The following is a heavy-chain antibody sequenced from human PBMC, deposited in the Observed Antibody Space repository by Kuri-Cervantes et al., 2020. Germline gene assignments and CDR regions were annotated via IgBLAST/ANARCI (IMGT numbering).Heavy chain of an antibody. V-gene: IGHV1-3*01. CDR2: SNAGNGNT. CDR3: ARLEKQWLPGL. CDR1: GYTFTSYA. D-gene: IGHD6-19*01. Sequence: ASVKVSCKASGYTFTSYAMHWVRQAPGQRLEWMGWSNAGNGNTNYAQKLQGRVTMTTDTSTSTAYMDLRSLRSDDTAVYYCARLEKQWLPGLWGQGTLVTVSS. J-gene: IGHJ4*02.